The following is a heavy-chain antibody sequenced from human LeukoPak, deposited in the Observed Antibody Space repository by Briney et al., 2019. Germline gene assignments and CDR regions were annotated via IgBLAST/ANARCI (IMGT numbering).Heavy chain of an antibody. CDR2: ISGSGGRT. D-gene: IGHD3-3*01. CDR3: AKEMGDYDFWSGSSVWFDP. CDR1: GLTFSRYA. Sequence: GGSLRLSCAASGLTFSRYAMSWVRQAPGKGLEWVSAISGSGGRTYYADSVKGRFTISRDNSKNTLYLQMNSLRAEDTAVYYCAKEMGDYDFWSGSSVWFDPWGQGTLVTVSS. V-gene: IGHV3-23*01. J-gene: IGHJ5*02.